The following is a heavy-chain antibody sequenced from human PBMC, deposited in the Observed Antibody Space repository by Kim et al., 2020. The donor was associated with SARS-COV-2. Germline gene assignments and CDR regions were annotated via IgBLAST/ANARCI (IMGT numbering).Heavy chain of an antibody. CDR3: ARGNYYGSGSYPLLHY. J-gene: IGHJ4*02. V-gene: IGHV3-66*01. Sequence: SVKGRFTISRDHSKITLYLQMNSLRAEDTAVYYCARGNYYGSGSYPLLHYWGQGTLVTVSS. D-gene: IGHD3-10*01.